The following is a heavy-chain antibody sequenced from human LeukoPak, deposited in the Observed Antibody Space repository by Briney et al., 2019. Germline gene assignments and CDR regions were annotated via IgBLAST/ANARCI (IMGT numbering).Heavy chain of an antibody. CDR3: AKEGLRGVYFDY. J-gene: IGHJ4*02. Sequence: ARSRRLSCAASGFTFDDYAMHWVRQAPGKGLEWVSGISWNSGSIGYADSVKGRFTISRDNAKNSLYLRMNSLRAEDTALYYCAKEGLRGVYFDYWGQGTLVTVSS. V-gene: IGHV3-9*01. D-gene: IGHD5-12*01. CDR2: ISWNSGSI. CDR1: GFTFDDYA.